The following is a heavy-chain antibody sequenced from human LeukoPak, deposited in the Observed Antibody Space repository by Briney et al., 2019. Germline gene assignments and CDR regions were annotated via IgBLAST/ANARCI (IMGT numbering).Heavy chain of an antibody. CDR1: GFTFRSYG. D-gene: IGHD1-26*01. CDR2: MCNDGSNK. Sequence: PGRSLRLSCAASGFTFRSYGMHWVRQAPGKGLKWVAVMCNDGSNKYYDDSVKGRFTTSRVNSNNTQYLLKPSLGPAATAFYYCAKDPNGSWSFDYWGQGTLVTVSS. CDR3: AKDPNGSWSFDY. V-gene: IGHV3-33*06. J-gene: IGHJ4*02.